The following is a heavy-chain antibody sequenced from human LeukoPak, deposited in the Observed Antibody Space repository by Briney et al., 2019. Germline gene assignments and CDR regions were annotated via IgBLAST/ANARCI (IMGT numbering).Heavy chain of an antibody. D-gene: IGHD2-15*01. V-gene: IGHV5-51*01. Sequence: GESLKIPCKGSGYSFTSYWIGWVRQMPGKGLEWMGIIYPGDSDTRYSQSFQGQVTISADKSISTAYLQWSSLKASDTAMYYCAIGERCSGGSCYRGTQFDYWGQGTLVTVSS. J-gene: IGHJ4*02. CDR2: IYPGDSDT. CDR3: AIGERCSGGSCYRGTQFDY. CDR1: GYSFTSYW.